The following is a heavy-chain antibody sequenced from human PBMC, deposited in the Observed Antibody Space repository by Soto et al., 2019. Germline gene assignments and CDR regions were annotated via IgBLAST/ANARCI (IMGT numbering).Heavy chain of an antibody. J-gene: IGHJ6*02. V-gene: IGHV1-69*01. CDR2: IIPIFGTA. CDR3: ASGRYCSGGSCYGESGYYYYYYGMDV. CDR1: GGTFSSYA. Sequence: QVQLVQSGAEVKKPGSSVKVSCKASGGTFSSYAISWVRQAPGQGLEWMGGIIPIFGTANYAKKFQGRVTITAEESTGRAYLELTSLRSEDTAVYYCASGRYCSGGSCYGESGYYYYYYGMDVWGQGTTVTVSS. D-gene: IGHD2-15*01.